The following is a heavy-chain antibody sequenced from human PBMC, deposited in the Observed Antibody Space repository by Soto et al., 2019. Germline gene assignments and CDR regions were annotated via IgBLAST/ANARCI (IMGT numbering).Heavy chain of an antibody. V-gene: IGHV1-18*01. CDR2: ISAYNGNT. D-gene: IGHD3-16*01. J-gene: IGHJ4*02. CDR3: ARDWRGLRTPTGPDY. CDR1: GYTFTNYG. Sequence: QVQLVQSGDEVKKPGASVKVSCKASGYTFTNYGISWVRQASGQGLEWMGWISAYNGNTNYAQKLQGRVSMTTDTSTNTAYMELRSLKSDDTAVYYCARDWRGLRTPTGPDYWGQGTLVTVSS.